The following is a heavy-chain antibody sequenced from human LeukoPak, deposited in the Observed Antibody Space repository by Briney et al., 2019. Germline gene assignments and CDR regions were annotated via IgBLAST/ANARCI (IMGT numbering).Heavy chain of an antibody. CDR2: ISYDGSNK. Sequence: QPGGSLRLSCAASGFTFSSYGMHWVRQAPGKGLEWVAVISYDGSNKYYADSVKGRFTISRDNSKNTLYLQMNSLRAEDTAVYYCAKDRRSSWYIAHYGMDVWGQGTTVTVSS. CDR3: AKDRRSSWYIAHYGMDV. D-gene: IGHD6-13*01. V-gene: IGHV3-30*18. CDR1: GFTFSSYG. J-gene: IGHJ6*02.